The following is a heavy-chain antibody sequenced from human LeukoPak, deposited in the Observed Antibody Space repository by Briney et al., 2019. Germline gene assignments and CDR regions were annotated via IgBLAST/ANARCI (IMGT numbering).Heavy chain of an antibody. D-gene: IGHD2-21*02. J-gene: IGHJ4*02. CDR2: ISGSGGST. CDR1: GFTFSSYA. Sequence: GGSLRLSCAASGFTFSSYAMSWVRQAPGKGLEWVSAISGSGGSTYYADSVKGRFTISRDNSKNTLYLQVNSLRAEDTAVYYCAKDRSTVSGGDCYFDYWGQGTLVTVSS. V-gene: IGHV3-23*01. CDR3: AKDRSTVSGGDCYFDY.